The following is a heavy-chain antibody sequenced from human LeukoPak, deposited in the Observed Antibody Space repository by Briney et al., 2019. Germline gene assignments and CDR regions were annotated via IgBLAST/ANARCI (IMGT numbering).Heavy chain of an antibody. V-gene: IGHV1-24*01. Sequence: GASVKVSCKVSGYTLTELSMHWVRQAPGKGLEWMGGFDPEDGETIYAQKFQGRVTMTEDTSTDTAYMELSSLRSEDTAVYYCATAPYYYDSSGYLYWGQGTLVIVSS. D-gene: IGHD3-22*01. CDR3: ATAPYYYDSSGYLY. CDR1: GYTLTELS. J-gene: IGHJ4*02. CDR2: FDPEDGET.